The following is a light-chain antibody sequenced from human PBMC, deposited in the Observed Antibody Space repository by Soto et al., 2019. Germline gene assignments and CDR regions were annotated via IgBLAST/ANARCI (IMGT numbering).Light chain of an antibody. CDR2: DVY. Sequence: QSVLTQPTSVSGSPGQSITISCTGTSSDVGAYNYVSWYQQHPGKAPKLMIYDVYDRPSGVSYRFSGSESGNTASLTISGLQGEDEADYYCSSYTISRTYIFGTGTKVTVL. CDR3: SSYTISRTYI. V-gene: IGLV2-14*03. CDR1: SSDVGAYNY. J-gene: IGLJ1*01.